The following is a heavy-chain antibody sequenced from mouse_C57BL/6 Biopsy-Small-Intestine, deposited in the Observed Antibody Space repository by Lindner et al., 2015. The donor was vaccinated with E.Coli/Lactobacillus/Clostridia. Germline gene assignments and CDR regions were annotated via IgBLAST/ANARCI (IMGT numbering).Heavy chain of an antibody. CDR1: GYTFTNYW. CDR2: INPTNGVT. D-gene: IGHD2-2*01. Sequence: VQLQESGTELVKPGTSVNLSCKASGYTFTNYWMHWMKQRPGQGLEWIGNINPTNGVTNYNDKFKTRATLTVDKSSTTAYMQLSSLTSEDSAVYYCATYGYDFDYWGQGTTLTVSS. V-gene: IGHV1-53*01. J-gene: IGHJ2*01. CDR3: ATYGYDFDY.